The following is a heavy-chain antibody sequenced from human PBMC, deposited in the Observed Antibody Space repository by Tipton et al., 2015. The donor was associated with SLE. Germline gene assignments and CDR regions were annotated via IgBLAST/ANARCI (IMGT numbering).Heavy chain of an antibody. J-gene: IGHJ5*02. CDR3: ASGRYSYGYETPNWFDP. CDR1: GGSISSGSYH. Sequence: TLSLTCTVSGGSISSGSYHWSWIRQPAGKGLEWIGHIYTSGSTNYNPSLKSRVTISVDTSKNQFSLKLSSVTAADTAVYYCASGRYSYGYETPNWFDPWGQGTLVTVSS. CDR2: IYTSGST. D-gene: IGHD5-18*01. V-gene: IGHV4-61*09.